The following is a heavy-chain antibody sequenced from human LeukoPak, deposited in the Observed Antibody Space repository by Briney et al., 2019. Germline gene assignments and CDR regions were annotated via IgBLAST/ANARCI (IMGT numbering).Heavy chain of an antibody. J-gene: IGHJ5*02. D-gene: IGHD6-13*01. V-gene: IGHV4-34*01. CDR3: ARGRDIAAAGTYNWFDP. CDR1: GGSFSGYY. CDR2: INHSGST. Sequence: SETLSLTCAVYGGSFSGYYWSWIRQPPGKGLEWIGEINHSGSTDYNPSLKSRVTISVDTSKNQFSLKLSSVTAADTAVYYCARGRDIAAAGTYNWFDPWGQGTLVTVSS.